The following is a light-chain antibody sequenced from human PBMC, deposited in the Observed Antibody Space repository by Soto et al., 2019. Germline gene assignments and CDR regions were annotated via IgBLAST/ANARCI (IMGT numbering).Light chain of an antibody. V-gene: IGLV2-23*01. Sequence: QSALAQPASVSGSPGQSIAISCAGTSNDVGSYNLVSWYQHHPGKAPKLMIYGGSKRPSGVSDRFSGSKSGNTASLTISGLQAEDEADYYCCSFAGNSNYVFGTGTK. CDR2: GGS. CDR1: SNDVGSYNL. J-gene: IGLJ1*01. CDR3: CSFAGNSNYV.